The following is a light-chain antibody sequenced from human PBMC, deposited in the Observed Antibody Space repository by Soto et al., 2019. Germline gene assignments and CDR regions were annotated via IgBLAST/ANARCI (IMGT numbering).Light chain of an antibody. CDR1: QSISRY. CDR3: QQRSNWPPLT. J-gene: IGKJ4*01. V-gene: IGKV3-11*01. CDR2: DTS. Sequence: EIVLTQSPATLSLSPGERATLSCRASQSISRYLAWYQHKPGQAPRLLIYDTSNRATGIPARFSGSGSGTDFTLTIRSLEPEDSAVYYCQQRSNWPPLTFGGGTKVEIK.